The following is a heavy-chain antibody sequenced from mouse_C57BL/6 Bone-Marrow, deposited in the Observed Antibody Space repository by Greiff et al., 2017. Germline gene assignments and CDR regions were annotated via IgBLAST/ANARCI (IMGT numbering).Heavy chain of an antibody. D-gene: IGHD2-3*01. V-gene: IGHV5-4*01. Sequence: EVQRVESGGGLVKPGGSLKLSCAASGFTFSSYAMSWVRQTPEKRLEWVATISDGGSYTYYPDNVKGRFTISRDNAKNNLYLQMSHLKSEDTAMYYCASLYDGYQVAYWGQGTLVTVSA. CDR1: GFTFSSYA. CDR2: ISDGGSYT. J-gene: IGHJ3*01. CDR3: ASLYDGYQVAY.